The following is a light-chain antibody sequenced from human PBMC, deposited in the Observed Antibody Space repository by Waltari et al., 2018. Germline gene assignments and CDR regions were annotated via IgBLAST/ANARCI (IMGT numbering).Light chain of an antibody. CDR3: QQYGSSLWT. J-gene: IGKJ1*01. CDR2: GAS. V-gene: IGKV3-20*01. CDR1: QSVSSSY. Sequence: EIVLTQSPGTLSLSPGDRVTLSCRASQSVSSSYLAWYQQKPGQAPRLLIYGASSRATGIPDRFSGSGSGTDFTLTISRLEPEDFAVYYCQQYGSSLWTFGQGTKVEIK.